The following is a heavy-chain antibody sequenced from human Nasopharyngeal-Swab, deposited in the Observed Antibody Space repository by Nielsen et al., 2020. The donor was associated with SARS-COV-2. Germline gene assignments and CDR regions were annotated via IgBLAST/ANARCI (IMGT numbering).Heavy chain of an antibody. J-gene: IGHJ4*02. CDR2: ISSSSSYT. Sequence: VRQMPGKGLEWVSYISSSSSYTNYADSVKGRFTISRDNAKNSLYLQMNSLRAEDTAVYYCASEGTYCSGGSCYVYWGQGTLVTVSS. D-gene: IGHD2-15*01. CDR3: ASEGTYCSGGSCYVY. V-gene: IGHV3-11*06.